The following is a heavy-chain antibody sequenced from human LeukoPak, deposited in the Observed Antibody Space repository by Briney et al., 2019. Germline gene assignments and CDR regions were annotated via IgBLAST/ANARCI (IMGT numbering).Heavy chain of an antibody. D-gene: IGHD5-12*01. Sequence: PGGSLRLXCSASGFTFSRDWMSWVRHTPGKGLECVAKIKPDGNEAYYMDSVKCRFTISRDNSKNSLYLHLISLRDEDTAVYYCAREIWWRFDHWGQGSLVTVSS. CDR2: IKPDGNEA. J-gene: IGHJ4*02. V-gene: IGHV3-7*01. CDR1: GFTFSRDW. CDR3: AREIWWRFDH.